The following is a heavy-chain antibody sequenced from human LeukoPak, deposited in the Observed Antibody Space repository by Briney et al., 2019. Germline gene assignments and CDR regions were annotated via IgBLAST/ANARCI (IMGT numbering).Heavy chain of an antibody. J-gene: IGHJ4*02. CDR3: ARRRYSSGHNDY. CDR1: GGSFSGYY. D-gene: IGHD6-19*01. CDR2: INHSGST. V-gene: IGHV4-34*01. Sequence: SETLSLTCAVYGGSFSGYYWSWIRHPPGKGLEWIGEINHSGSTNYNPSLKSRVTISVDTSKNQFSLKLSSVTAADTAVYYCARRRYSSGHNDYWGQGTLVTVSS.